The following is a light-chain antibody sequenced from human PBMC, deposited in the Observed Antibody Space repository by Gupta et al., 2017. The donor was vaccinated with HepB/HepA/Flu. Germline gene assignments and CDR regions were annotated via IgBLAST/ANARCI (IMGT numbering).Light chain of an antibody. CDR2: DVS. J-gene: IGLJ2*01. V-gene: IGLV2-11*01. CDR1: SSDVGGYNY. CDR3: CSYAGSYTFRVV. Sequence: QSALTQPRSVSGSPGQSVTISCTGTSSDVGGYNYVSWYQQHPGKAPKLMIYDVSKRPSGVPDRFSGSKSGNTASLTISGLQAEDEADYYGCSYAGSYTFRVVFGGGTKLTVL.